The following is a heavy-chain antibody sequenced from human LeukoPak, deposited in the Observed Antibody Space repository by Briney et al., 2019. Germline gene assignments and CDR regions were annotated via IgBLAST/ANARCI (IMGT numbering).Heavy chain of an antibody. CDR3: ASGRRPTMVRGRAHRYFGY. Sequence: SQTLSLTCTVSGGSISSGDYYWSWIRQPPGKGLEWIGEINHSGSTNYNPSLKSRVTISVDTSKNQFSLKLSSVTAADTAVYYCASGRRPTMVRGRAHRYFGYWGQGTLVTVSS. V-gene: IGHV4-30-4*08. CDR2: INHSGST. D-gene: IGHD3-10*01. J-gene: IGHJ4*02. CDR1: GGSISSGDYY.